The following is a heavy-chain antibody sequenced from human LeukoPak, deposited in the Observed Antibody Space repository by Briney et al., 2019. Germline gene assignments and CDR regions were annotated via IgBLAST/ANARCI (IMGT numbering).Heavy chain of an antibody. CDR2: IYTSGST. D-gene: IGHD3-10*01. Sequence: SETLSLTCTVSGGSISSYYWSWIRQPAGKGLEWIGRIYTSGSTNYNPSLKSRVTTSVGTSKNQFSLKLSSVTAADTAVYYCARVGSDYYGSGSYFLFDYWGQGTLVTVSS. J-gene: IGHJ4*02. V-gene: IGHV4-4*07. CDR3: ARVGSDYYGSGSYFLFDY. CDR1: GGSISSYY.